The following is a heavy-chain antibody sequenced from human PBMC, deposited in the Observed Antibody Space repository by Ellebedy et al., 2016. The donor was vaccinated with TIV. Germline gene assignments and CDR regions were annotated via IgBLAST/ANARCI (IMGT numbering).Heavy chain of an antibody. CDR3: ARGGGGDCGGDCYSDN. D-gene: IGHD2-21*02. Sequence: SETLSLXXAVSGYSISRGYYWGWIRLSPGKGLEWIGSINHLGSTYSNPSLKSRLTLAVDTSKNQFSLTLSSVTTADTARCYCARGGGGDCGGDCYSDNWGQGILVSVSS. CDR1: GYSISRGYY. J-gene: IGHJ4*02. V-gene: IGHV4-38-2*01. CDR2: INHLGST.